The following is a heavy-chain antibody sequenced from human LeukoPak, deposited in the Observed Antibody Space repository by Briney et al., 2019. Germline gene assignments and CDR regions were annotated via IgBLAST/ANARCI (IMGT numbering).Heavy chain of an antibody. CDR1: GGSISDYY. J-gene: IGHJ6*02. Sequence: SETLSLTCTVSGGSISDYYWSWIRQPPGKGLEWIGYIYSSGSTYYNPSLKSRVTISVDTSKNQFSLKLSSVTAADMAVYYCARADVWGQGTTVTVSS. CDR2: IYSSGST. V-gene: IGHV4-59*01. CDR3: ARADV.